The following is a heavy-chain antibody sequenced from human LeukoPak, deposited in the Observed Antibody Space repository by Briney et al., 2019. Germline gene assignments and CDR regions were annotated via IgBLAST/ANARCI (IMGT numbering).Heavy chain of an antibody. CDR3: AKDQSYDFWSGYYLGDY. Sequence: GGSLRLSCAASGFTFSGYAMSWVRQAPGKGLEWVSAISGSGGSTYYADSVKGRFTISRDNSKNTLYLQMNSLRAEDTAVYYCAKDQSYDFWSGYYLGDYWGQGTLVTVSS. D-gene: IGHD3-3*01. J-gene: IGHJ4*02. V-gene: IGHV3-23*01. CDR2: ISGSGGST. CDR1: GFTFSGYA.